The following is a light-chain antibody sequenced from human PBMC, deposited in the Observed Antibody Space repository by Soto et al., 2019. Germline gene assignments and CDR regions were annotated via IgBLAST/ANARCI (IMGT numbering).Light chain of an antibody. CDR2: DAS. J-gene: IGKJ1*01. CDR1: QSVSSNF. CDR3: QFYGDPPKT. Sequence: ELVLTQSPGPLSLSPGERGTLSCRASQSVSSNFLAWYQQKPGQAPRLLIFDASTRATGIPDRFTGSGSGTDFTLTISRLEPEDFAVYYCQFYGDPPKTFGQGTKVDIK. V-gene: IGKV3-20*01.